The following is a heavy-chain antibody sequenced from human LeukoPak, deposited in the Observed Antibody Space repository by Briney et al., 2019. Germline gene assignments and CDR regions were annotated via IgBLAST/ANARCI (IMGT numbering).Heavy chain of an antibody. V-gene: IGHV4-61*02. D-gene: IGHD3-22*01. Sequence: PSETLSLTCTVSGGSISSGSYYWSWIRQPAGKGLEWIGRIYTSGSTNYNPSLKSRVTISVDTSKNQFSLKLSSVTAADTAVYYCASSYYYDSSGYYSFDYWGQGTPVTVSS. CDR2: IYTSGST. J-gene: IGHJ4*02. CDR3: ASSYYYDSSGYYSFDY. CDR1: GGSISSGSYY.